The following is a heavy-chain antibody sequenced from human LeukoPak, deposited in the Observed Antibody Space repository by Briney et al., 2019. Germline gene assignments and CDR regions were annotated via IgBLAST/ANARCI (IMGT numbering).Heavy chain of an antibody. CDR3: ARDPYDSSGYYLGGY. CDR2: IIPIFGTA. J-gene: IGHJ4*02. Sequence: GASVTVSCKASGGTFSSYAISWVRQAPGQGLEWMGGIIPIFGTANYAQKFQGRVTITADKSTSTAYMELSSLRSEDTAVYYCARDPYDSSGYYLGGYWGQGTLVTVSS. D-gene: IGHD3-22*01. V-gene: IGHV1-69*06. CDR1: GGTFSSYA.